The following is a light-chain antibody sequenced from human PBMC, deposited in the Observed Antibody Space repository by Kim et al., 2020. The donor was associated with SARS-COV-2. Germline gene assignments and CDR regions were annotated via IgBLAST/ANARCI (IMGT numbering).Light chain of an antibody. CDR3: QSYDSSNQV. CDR2: EDN. V-gene: IGLV6-57*03. J-gene: IGLJ3*02. CDR1: SGSIASNY. Sequence: GKTGTISCTRSSGSIASNYVQWYQQRPGSAPTTVIYEDNQRPSGVPGRFSGSIDSSSNSASLTISGLKTEDGADYYCQSYDSSNQVFGGGTQLTVL.